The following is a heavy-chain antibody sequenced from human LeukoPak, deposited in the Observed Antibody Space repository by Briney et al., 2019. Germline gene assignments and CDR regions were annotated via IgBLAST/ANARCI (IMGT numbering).Heavy chain of an antibody. V-gene: IGHV4-39*01. J-gene: IGHJ3*01. CDR3: ARRSITMIVVVINPTAGAFDV. Sequence: SETLSLTCTVSGGSISSSNYYWGWIRQPPGKGLEWIGSIHYSGSTYYNPSLKSRVTISVDTSKKQFSLNLGSVTAADTAVYYCARRSITMIVVVINPTAGAFDVWGLGTMVTVSS. D-gene: IGHD3-22*01. CDR1: GGSISSSNYY. CDR2: IHYSGST.